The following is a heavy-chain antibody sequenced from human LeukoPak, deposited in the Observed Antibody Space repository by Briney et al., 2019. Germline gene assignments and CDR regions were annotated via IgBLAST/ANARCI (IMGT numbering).Heavy chain of an antibody. D-gene: IGHD1-26*01. CDR3: ARYFLSGTYYHFQH. Sequence: GGSLRLSCEGSGFTFINFVMSWVRQVPGKGLEWVSSSGGGTTTFYADSVRGRFTISRDNSKNTLFLQMNSLRAEDSAVYYCARYFLSGTYYHFQHWGQGTLVAVSS. CDR1: GFTFINFV. CDR2: SGGGTTT. J-gene: IGHJ4*02. V-gene: IGHV3-23*01.